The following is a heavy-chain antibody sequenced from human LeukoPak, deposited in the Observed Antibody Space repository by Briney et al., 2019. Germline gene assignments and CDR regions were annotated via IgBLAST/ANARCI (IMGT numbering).Heavy chain of an antibody. CDR1: GFTFSSYG. CDR2: ISYDGSNK. CDR3: AKEGQSSGWYYFDY. V-gene: IGHV3-30*18. D-gene: IGHD6-19*01. J-gene: IGHJ4*02. Sequence: PGGSLRLSCAASGFTFSSYGMHWVRQAPGKGLEWVAVISYDGSNKYYADSVKGRFTISRDNSKNTLYLQMNSLRAEDTAVYYCAKEGQSSGWYYFDYWGQGTLVTVSS.